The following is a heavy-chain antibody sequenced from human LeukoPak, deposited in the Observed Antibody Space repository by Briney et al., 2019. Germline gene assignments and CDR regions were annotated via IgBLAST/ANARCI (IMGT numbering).Heavy chain of an antibody. CDR3: ASGVYYYDSSGYYDYFDY. J-gene: IGHJ4*02. V-gene: IGHV1-69*13. D-gene: IGHD3-22*01. Sequence: ASVKVSCKASGGTFSSYAISWVRQAPGQGLEWMGGIIPILGTANYAQKFQGRVTITADESTSTAYMELSSLRSEDTAVYYCASGVYYYDSSGYYDYFDYWGQGTLVTVSS. CDR2: IIPILGTA. CDR1: GGTFSSYA.